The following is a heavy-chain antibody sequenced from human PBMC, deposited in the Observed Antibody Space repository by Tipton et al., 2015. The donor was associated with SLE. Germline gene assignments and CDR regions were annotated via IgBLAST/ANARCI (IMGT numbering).Heavy chain of an antibody. CDR3: ASAVEYNRLGLTYDI. V-gene: IGHV4-59*06. D-gene: IGHD1-14*01. Sequence: TLSLTCTLSGGSIRNYYWSWIRQSPGKGLEWIGYIYYSGSTYYNPSLKSRLTISVDTSKNQFSLKLSSVTAADTAVYYCASAVEYNRLGLTYDIWGQGRMVTLSS. CDR1: GGSIRNYY. CDR2: IYYSGST. J-gene: IGHJ3*02.